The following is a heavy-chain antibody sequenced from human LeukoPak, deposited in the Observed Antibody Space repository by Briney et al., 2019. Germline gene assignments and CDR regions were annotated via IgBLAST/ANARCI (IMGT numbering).Heavy chain of an antibody. CDR2: IIPIFGTA. Sequence: SVKVSCKASGGTFSSYAISWVRQAPGQGLEWMGGIIPIFGTANYAQKFQGRVTITADESTSTAYMELSSLRSEDPAVYYCARDRCSSTSCHDSPNWFDPWGQGTLVTVSS. V-gene: IGHV1-69*01. CDR1: GGTFSSYA. J-gene: IGHJ5*02. D-gene: IGHD2-2*01. CDR3: ARDRCSSTSCHDSPNWFDP.